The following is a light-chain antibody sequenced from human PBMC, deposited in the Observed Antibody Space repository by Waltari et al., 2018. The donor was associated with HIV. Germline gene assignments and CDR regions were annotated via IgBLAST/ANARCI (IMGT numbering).Light chain of an antibody. CDR1: SSNIGGNY. CDR2: RNN. Sequence: QSVLTQPPSASGTPGQRVTISCSGSSSNIGGNYVYWYQQLPGTAPKLLIYRNNRRPSGVPDRFSGSKSGTSASLAISGRRSEDEADYYCAAWDDSLSGLVFGGGTKLTVL. J-gene: IGLJ3*02. CDR3: AAWDDSLSGLV. V-gene: IGLV1-47*01.